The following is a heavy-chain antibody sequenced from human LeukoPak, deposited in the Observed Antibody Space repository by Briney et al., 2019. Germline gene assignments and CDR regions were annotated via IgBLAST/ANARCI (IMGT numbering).Heavy chain of an antibody. D-gene: IGHD5-18*01. CDR1: GGSISSYY. J-gene: IGHJ4*02. CDR2: IYYSGST. V-gene: IGHV4-59*01. Sequence: PSETLSLTCTVSGGSISSYYWSWIRQPPGKGLEWIGYIYYSGSTSYNPSLKSRVTISVDTSKDQFSLKLSSVTAADTAVYYCARARIQLWSYYFDYWGQGTLVTVSS. CDR3: ARARIQLWSYYFDY.